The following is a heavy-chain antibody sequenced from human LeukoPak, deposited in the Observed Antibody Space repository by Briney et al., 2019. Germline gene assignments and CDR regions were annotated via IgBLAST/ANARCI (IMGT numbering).Heavy chain of an antibody. J-gene: IGHJ4*02. CDR2: IWYDGSNR. D-gene: IGHD3-22*01. CDR1: GFTFSSSG. CDR3: ARAKGVSTGYRPTDY. Sequence: PGNSLRLSCAASGFTFSSSGMHWVRQAPGKGLEWVAVIWYDGSNRYYADPVKGRFTVSRDNSKNTLYLQMNSLRAEDTAVYYCARAKGVSTGYRPTDYWGQGTPVTVSS. V-gene: IGHV3-33*01.